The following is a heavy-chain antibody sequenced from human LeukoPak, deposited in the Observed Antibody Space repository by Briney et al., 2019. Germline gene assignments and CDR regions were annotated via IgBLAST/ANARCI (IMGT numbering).Heavy chain of an antibody. Sequence: SETLSLTCAVYGGSFSGYYWSWIRQPPGKGLEWIGEINHSGSTNYNPSLKSRVTISVDTSKNQFSLKLSSVTAADTAVYYCARHWFGELGDWFDPWGQGTLVTVSS. CDR1: GGSFSGYY. D-gene: IGHD3-10*01. J-gene: IGHJ5*02. CDR3: ARHWFGELGDWFDP. V-gene: IGHV4-34*01. CDR2: INHSGST.